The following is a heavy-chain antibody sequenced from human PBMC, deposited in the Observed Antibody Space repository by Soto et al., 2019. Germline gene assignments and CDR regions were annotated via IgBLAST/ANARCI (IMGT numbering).Heavy chain of an antibody. CDR1: GYTLTSYA. J-gene: IGHJ6*02. D-gene: IGHD3-3*01. CDR3: AREGYDFWSGYDPYYYYGMDV. CDR2: INAGNGNT. V-gene: IGHV1-3*01. Sequence: ASVKVSCKASGYTLTSYAMHWVRQAPGQRLEWMGWINAGNGNTKYSQKFQGRVTITRDTSASTAYMELSSLRSEDTAVYYCAREGYDFWSGYDPYYYYGMDVWGQGTTVTVSS.